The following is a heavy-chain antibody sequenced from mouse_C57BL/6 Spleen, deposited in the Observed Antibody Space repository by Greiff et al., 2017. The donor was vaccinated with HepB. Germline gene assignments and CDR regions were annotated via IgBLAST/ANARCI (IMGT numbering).Heavy chain of an antibody. Sequence: QVQLKQSGPELVKPGASVKISCKASGYAFSSSWMNWVKQRPGKGLEWIGRIYPGDGDTNYNGKVKGKATLTADKSSSTAYMQLSSLRSEDSAVYFCASNNYGSRYWYFDVWGTGTTVTVSS. J-gene: IGHJ1*03. CDR3: ASNNYGSRYWYFDV. CDR2: IYPGDGDT. CDR1: GYAFSSSW. V-gene: IGHV1-82*01. D-gene: IGHD1-1*01.